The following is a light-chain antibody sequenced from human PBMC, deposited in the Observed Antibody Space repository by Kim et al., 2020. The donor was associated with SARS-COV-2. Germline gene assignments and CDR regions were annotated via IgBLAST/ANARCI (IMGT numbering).Light chain of an antibody. Sequence: SLSPGERATLSCRASQSVSDDLAWYQQKPGQAPRLLIYDASKRATGIPARFSGSGSGTDFTLTISSLEPEDFAVYYCQQRSNWPWTFGRGTKLEI. J-gene: IGKJ2*01. CDR2: DAS. CDR1: QSVSDD. CDR3: QQRSNWPWT. V-gene: IGKV3-11*01.